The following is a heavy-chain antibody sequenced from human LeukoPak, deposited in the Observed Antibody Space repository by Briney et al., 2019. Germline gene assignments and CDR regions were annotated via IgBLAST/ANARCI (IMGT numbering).Heavy chain of an antibody. Sequence: GASVKVSCKASGYTFTGYYMHWVRQAPGQGLEWMGWISAYNGNTNYAQKLQGRVTMTTDTSTSTAYMELRSLRSDDTAVYYCVVVTAIAHYWGQGTLVTVSS. CDR1: GYTFTGYY. D-gene: IGHD2-21*02. V-gene: IGHV1-18*04. CDR3: VVVTAIAHY. J-gene: IGHJ4*02. CDR2: ISAYNGNT.